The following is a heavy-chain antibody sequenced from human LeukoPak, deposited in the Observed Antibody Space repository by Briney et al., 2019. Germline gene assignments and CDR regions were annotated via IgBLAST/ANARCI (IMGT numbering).Heavy chain of an antibody. Sequence: GESLKIPLKGPGYRFNSFWIDWVRPMPGKGLEWMGILYPGDSDTIYSPSFQGPVTNSADESISTAYLQWSNLMASDTAMYYCARPNYYYDMLTGYYREGYFDYWGQGTMVTVSS. CDR3: ARPNYYYDMLTGYYREGYFDY. CDR2: LYPGDSDT. V-gene: IGHV5-51*01. CDR1: GYRFNSFW. D-gene: IGHD3-9*01. J-gene: IGHJ4*02.